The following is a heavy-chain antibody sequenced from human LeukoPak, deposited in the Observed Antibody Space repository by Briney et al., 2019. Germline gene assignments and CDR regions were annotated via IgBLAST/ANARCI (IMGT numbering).Heavy chain of an antibody. CDR3: AKTVHSSGWFMDY. D-gene: IGHD6-19*01. J-gene: IGHJ4*02. V-gene: IGHV3-23*01. Sequence: PGGSLRLSCAASGFTFSSYAMTWVRQAPGKGLEWVSGISGSGGSTNYTDSVKGRFTISRDNSKNTLYLQMNSLRAEDTAVYYCAKTVHSSGWFMDYWGQGTLVTVSS. CDR2: ISGSGGST. CDR1: GFTFSSYA.